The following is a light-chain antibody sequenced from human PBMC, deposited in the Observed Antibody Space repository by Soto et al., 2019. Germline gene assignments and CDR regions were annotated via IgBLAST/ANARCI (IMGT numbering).Light chain of an antibody. J-gene: IGLJ1*01. CDR3: SSKTSSSSPFV. CDR1: SSNIGSPFD. CDR2: ANN. V-gene: IGLV1-40*01. Sequence: QSVLTQPPSVSGAPGQRVTISCTGNSSNIGSPFDVHWYQHLPGTAPRLLIYANNNRPSGVPDRFSGSKSGNTASLTISGLQADDEGDYYCSSKTSSSSPFVFGTGTKLTVL.